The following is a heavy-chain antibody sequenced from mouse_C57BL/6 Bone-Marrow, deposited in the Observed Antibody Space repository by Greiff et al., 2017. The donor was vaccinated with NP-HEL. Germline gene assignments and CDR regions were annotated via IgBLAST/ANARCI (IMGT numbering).Heavy chain of an antibody. Sequence: EVQLQQSGPELVKPGASVKISCKASGYSFTDYNMNWVKQSTGKSLEWIGVINPNYGYTSYNPKFKGKATLTEDHSSTTAYMQLNSLTSEDSAVYYCARWEGNTWFAYWGQGTLVTVSA. J-gene: IGHJ3*01. CDR1: GYSFTDYN. V-gene: IGHV1-39*01. CDR2: INPNYGYT. CDR3: ARWEGNTWFAY. D-gene: IGHD2-1*01.